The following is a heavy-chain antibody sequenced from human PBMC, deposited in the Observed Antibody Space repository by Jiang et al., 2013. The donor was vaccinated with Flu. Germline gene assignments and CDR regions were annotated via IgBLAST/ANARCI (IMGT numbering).Heavy chain of an antibody. CDR1: GYTFTGYY. D-gene: IGHD2-15*01. CDR3: ATGDCSGGSCYQS. CDR2: INPNSGGT. V-gene: IGHV1-2*04. J-gene: IGHJ5*02. Sequence: KKPGASVKVSCKASGYTFTGYYMHWVRQAPGQGLEWMGWINPNSGGTNYAQKFQGWVTMTRDTSISTAYMELSRLRSDDTAVYYCATGDCSGGSCYQSWGQGTLVTVSS.